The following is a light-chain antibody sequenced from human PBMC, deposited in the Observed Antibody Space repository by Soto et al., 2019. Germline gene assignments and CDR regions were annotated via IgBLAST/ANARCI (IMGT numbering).Light chain of an antibody. CDR3: SSYTRGSTPVV. V-gene: IGLV2-14*01. J-gene: IGLJ3*02. CDR1: SSDVGSYKY. Sequence: QSALTQPASVSGSPGQSITISCTGTSSDVGSYKYVSWYQQHPGKAPKLMIYEVTNRPSGVSNRFSGSKSGNTASLIISGLQAEDEADYYCSSYTRGSTPVVFGGGTKLTVL. CDR2: EVT.